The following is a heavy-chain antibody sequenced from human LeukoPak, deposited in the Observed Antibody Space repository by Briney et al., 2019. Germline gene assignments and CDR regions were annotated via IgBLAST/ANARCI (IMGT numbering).Heavy chain of an antibody. D-gene: IGHD2-21*02. CDR2: ISGSGGST. CDR3: AKTWDIVVVTAIPDY. J-gene: IGHJ4*02. CDR1: GFTFSSYA. Sequence: PGRSLRLSCAASGFTFSSYAMSWVRQAPGKGLEWVSAISGSGGSTYYADSVKGRFTISRDNSKNTLYLQMNSLRAEDTAVYYCAKTWDIVVVTAIPDYWGQGTLVTVSS. V-gene: IGHV3-23*01.